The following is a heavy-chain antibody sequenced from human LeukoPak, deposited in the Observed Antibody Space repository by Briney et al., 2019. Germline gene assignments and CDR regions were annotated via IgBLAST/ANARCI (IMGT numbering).Heavy chain of an antibody. J-gene: IGHJ4*02. CDR2: IYHSGST. V-gene: IGHV4-30-2*01. D-gene: IGHD2-21*01. CDR1: GGSISSGGYY. Sequence: PSETLSLTCTVSGGSISSGGYYWSWIRQPPGKGLEWIGYIYHSGSTYYNPSLKGRVTISVDRSKNQSSLKLSSVTAADTAVYYCARETDLWYFDYWGQGTLVTVSS. CDR3: ARETDLWYFDY.